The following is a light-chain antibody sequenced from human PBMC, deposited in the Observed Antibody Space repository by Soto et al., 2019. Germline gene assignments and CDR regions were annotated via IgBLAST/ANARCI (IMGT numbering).Light chain of an antibody. Sequence: LTQPRSVSGSPGQSVTISRTGTSSDIGGYTYVSWYQQHPGKAPKVIIYDVSERPSGVPDRFSGSKSGNTASLTISGLQPEDGADYYCCSFAGPQSFEVFGEGTKVTVL. CDR2: DVS. CDR1: SSDIGGYTY. V-gene: IGLV2-11*01. CDR3: CSFAGPQSFEV. J-gene: IGLJ1*01.